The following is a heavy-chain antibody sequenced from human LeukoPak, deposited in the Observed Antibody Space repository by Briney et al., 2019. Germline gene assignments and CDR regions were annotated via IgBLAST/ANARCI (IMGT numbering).Heavy chain of an antibody. CDR3: AGLGRQLVLEGVDY. CDR2: INHSGST. V-gene: IGHV4-34*01. CDR1: GGSFSGYY. D-gene: IGHD6-13*01. Sequence: PSETLSLTCAVYGGSFSGYYWSWIRQPPGKGLEWIGEINHSGSTNYNPSLKSRVTISVDTSKNQFSLKLSSVTAADTAVYYCAGLGRQLVLEGVDYWGQGTLVTVSS. J-gene: IGHJ4*02.